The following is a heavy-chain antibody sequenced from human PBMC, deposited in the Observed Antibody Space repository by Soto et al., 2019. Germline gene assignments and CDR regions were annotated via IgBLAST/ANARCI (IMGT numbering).Heavy chain of an antibody. CDR1: GGSFSGYY. CDR3: ARRLYYDSSGFEGGGMDV. D-gene: IGHD3-22*01. Sequence: TLSLTCAVYGGSFSGYYWSWIRQPPGKGLEWIGEINHSGSTNYNPSLKSRVTLSVDTSKNQFSLKLSSVTAADTAVYYCARRLYYDSSGFEGGGMDVWGQGTTVTVSS. J-gene: IGHJ6*02. CDR2: INHSGST. V-gene: IGHV4-34*01.